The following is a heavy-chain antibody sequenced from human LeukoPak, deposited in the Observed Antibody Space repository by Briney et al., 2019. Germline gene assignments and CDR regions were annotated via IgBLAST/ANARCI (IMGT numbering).Heavy chain of an antibody. CDR3: ARSGTNTYYYYYMDV. Sequence: GGSLRLSCAASGFTFSSYTMNWVRQAPGKGLEWVSSISTSSIYIYYADSVKGRFTISRDNAKNSLYLQMNSLRAEDTAVYYCARSGTNTYYYYYMDVWGKGTTVTVSS. J-gene: IGHJ6*03. V-gene: IGHV3-21*01. CDR1: GFTFSSYT. CDR2: ISTSSIYI. D-gene: IGHD6-13*01.